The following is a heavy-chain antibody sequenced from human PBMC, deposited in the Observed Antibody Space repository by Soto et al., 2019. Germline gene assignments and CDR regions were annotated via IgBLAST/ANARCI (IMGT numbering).Heavy chain of an antibody. CDR1: GYTFTNYH. CDR3: ARDTMSSSIGAFDI. CDR2: ISPYNGNT. V-gene: IGHV1-18*01. J-gene: IGHJ3*02. D-gene: IGHD6-6*01. Sequence: GASVKVSCKASGYTFTNYHINWVRQAPGQGLEWMGFISPYNGNTNYAQNLQGRVTMTTDRSTSTAYVELRSLRSDDTAVYYCARDTMSSSIGAFDIWGQGTMVTVSS.